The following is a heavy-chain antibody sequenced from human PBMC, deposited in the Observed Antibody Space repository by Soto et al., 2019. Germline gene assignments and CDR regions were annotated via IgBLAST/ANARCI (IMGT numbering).Heavy chain of an antibody. V-gene: IGHV3-74*01. CDR2: INSDGSST. Sequence: GGSLRLSCAASGFTFSSYWMHWVRQAPGKGLVWVSRINSDGSSTSYADSVKGRFTISRDNAKNTLYLQMNSLRAEDTAVYYCASWSGWYLDLNYFDYWGQGTLVTVSS. CDR1: GFTFSSYW. CDR3: ASWSGWYLDLNYFDY. J-gene: IGHJ4*02. D-gene: IGHD6-19*01.